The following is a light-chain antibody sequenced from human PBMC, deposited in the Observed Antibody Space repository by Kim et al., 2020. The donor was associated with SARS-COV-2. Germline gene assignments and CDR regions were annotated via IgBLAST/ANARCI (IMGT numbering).Light chain of an antibody. Sequence: GQSITISCTGTSSDIGAYNYVSWYQQHPGKAPKLILYDVSNRPSGVSNRFSGSKSGTTASLTISGLQAEDEADYSCTSYTSSSTYVFGTGTKVTVL. CDR3: TSYTSSSTYV. CDR1: SSDIGAYNY. V-gene: IGLV2-14*03. J-gene: IGLJ1*01. CDR2: DVS.